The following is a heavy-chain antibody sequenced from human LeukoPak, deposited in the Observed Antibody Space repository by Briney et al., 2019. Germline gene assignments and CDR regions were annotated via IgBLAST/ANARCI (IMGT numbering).Heavy chain of an antibody. Sequence: GASVWDACKASGCAFTNVDINWVRQATGQGLEWMGWMSPNSGNTGYAQKFQGRVTMTRDTSTSTAYMELSSLRSDDTAVYYCARGVGAVGDYWGQGTLVTVSS. J-gene: IGHJ4*02. CDR3: ARGVGAVGDY. CDR2: MSPNSGNT. D-gene: IGHD6-19*01. CDR1: GCAFTNVD. V-gene: IGHV1-8*01.